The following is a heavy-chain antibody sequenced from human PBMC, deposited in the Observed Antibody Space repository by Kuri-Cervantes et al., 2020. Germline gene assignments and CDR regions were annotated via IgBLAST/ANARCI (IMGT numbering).Heavy chain of an antibody. CDR3: ARSLAAGRNWFDP. V-gene: IGHV4-39*07. J-gene: IGHJ5*02. D-gene: IGHD6-6*01. Sequence: SETLSLTCTVSGGPISSSSYYWGWIRQPPGKGLEWIGSIYYSGSTYYNPSLKSRVTISVDASKNQFSLKLSSVTAADTAIYYCARSLAAGRNWFDPWGQGTLVTVSS. CDR2: IYYSGST. CDR1: GGPISSSSYY.